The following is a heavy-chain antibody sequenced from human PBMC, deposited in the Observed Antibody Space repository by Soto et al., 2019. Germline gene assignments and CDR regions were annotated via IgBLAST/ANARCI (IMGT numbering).Heavy chain of an antibody. J-gene: IGHJ4*02. D-gene: IGHD3-10*01. CDR3: ARDPYYGAIDY. CDR2: IYSGGST. V-gene: IGHV3-66*01. Sequence: GGSLRLSCAASGFTVSSNYMSWVRQAPGKGLEWVSVIYSGGSTYYADSVKGRFTISRDNAKNSLYLQMNSLRVEDTAAYYCARDPYYGAIDYWGQGTLVTVSS. CDR1: GFTVSSNY.